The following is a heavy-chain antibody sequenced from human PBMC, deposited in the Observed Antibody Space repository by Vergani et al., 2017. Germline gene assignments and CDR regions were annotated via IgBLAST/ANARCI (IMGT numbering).Heavy chain of an antibody. V-gene: IGHV4-31*03. CDR3: ARENGVIDRIFEF. D-gene: IGHD2-21*01. CDR1: GYSLSSSDHY. J-gene: IGHJ4*02. CDR2: IFRSGTT. Sequence: QVQLQESGPGLVKPSQTLSLTCTVSGYSLSSSDHYWSWIRQRSDKGLEWVGHIFRSGTTYYNPSLKSRLIMSVDTSKNQFSLKLTSVTAADTAMYYCARENGVIDRIFEFWGQGNLVTVSS.